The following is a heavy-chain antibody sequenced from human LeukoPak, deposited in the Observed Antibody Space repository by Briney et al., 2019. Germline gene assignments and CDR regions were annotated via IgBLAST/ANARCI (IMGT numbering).Heavy chain of an antibody. D-gene: IGHD6-6*01. V-gene: IGHV3-33*06. Sequence: PGGSLRLSCAASGFTFSSYGMHRVRQAPGKGLEWVAVIWYDGSNKYYADSVKGRFTISRDNSKNTLYLQMNSLRAEDTAVYYCAKDGVAARSNYYYYYMDVWGKGTTVTVSS. CDR1: GFTFSSYG. J-gene: IGHJ6*03. CDR2: IWYDGSNK. CDR3: AKDGVAARSNYYYYYMDV.